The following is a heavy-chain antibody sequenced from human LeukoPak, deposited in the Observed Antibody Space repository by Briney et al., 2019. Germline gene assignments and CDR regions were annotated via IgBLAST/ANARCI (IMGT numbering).Heavy chain of an antibody. CDR3: ARGFDYKLFDY. D-gene: IGHD4-11*01. V-gene: IGHV1-69*04. Sequence: ASVKVSCKASGGTFSSYAINWVRQAPGQGLEWMGRIIPILGIANYAQKFQGRVTITADKSTSTAYMELSSLRSEDTAVYYCARGFDYKLFDYWGQGTLVTVSS. J-gene: IGHJ4*02. CDR2: IIPILGIA. CDR1: GGTFSSYA.